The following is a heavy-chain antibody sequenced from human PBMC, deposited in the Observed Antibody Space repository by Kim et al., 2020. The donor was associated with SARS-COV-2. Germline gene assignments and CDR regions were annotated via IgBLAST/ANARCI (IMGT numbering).Heavy chain of an antibody. Sequence: GGSLRLSCAASGFTFSSYSMNWVRQAPGKGLEWVSYISSSSSTIYYADSVKGRFTISRDNAKNSLYLQMNSLRDEDTAVYYCARDSVPEAGLYYYYGMDVWGQGTTVTVSS. CDR3: ARDSVPEAGLYYYYGMDV. D-gene: IGHD3-10*01. V-gene: IGHV3-48*02. CDR2: ISSSSSTI. J-gene: IGHJ6*02. CDR1: GFTFSSYS.